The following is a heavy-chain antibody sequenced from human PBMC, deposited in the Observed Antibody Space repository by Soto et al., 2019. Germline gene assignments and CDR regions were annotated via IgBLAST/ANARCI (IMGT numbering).Heavy chain of an antibody. CDR2: ITWNSGSL. CDR3: VRERADIVVAPVATSGMDV. Sequence: EVQLVESGGGWVQPGRSLRLSCEASGVKLDDHAMHWVRQVPGRGLEWVSSITWNSGSLSYAESVKGRFTISRDNDKRSLFLQMNNLRVEDTALYYCVRERADIVVAPVATSGMDVWGQGTAVTVSS. V-gene: IGHV3-9*01. CDR1: GVKLDDHA. J-gene: IGHJ6*02. D-gene: IGHD2-2*01.